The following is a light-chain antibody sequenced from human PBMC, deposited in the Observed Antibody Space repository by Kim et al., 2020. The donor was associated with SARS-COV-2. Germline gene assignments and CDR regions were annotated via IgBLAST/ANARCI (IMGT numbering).Light chain of an antibody. V-gene: IGLV3-9*01. CDR3: QVWDNNTWV. J-gene: IGLJ3*02. CDR2: RDS. CDR1: NIGSKH. Sequence: SYELTQPLSVSVALGQTASITCGGDNIGSKHVHWYQQKAGQAPVLVIYRDSSRPAEIPVRFSGSNSGNTATLTVSRAQAGDEADYYCQVWDNNTWVFGAGTQLTVL.